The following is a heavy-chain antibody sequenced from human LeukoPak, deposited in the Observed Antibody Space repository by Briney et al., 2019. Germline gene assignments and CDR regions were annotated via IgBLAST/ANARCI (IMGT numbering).Heavy chain of an antibody. V-gene: IGHV3-7*01. CDR2: IKQDGSEK. CDR1: GFTFSSYW. CDR3: ARDRPYYDFWSGYSDY. Sequence: GGSLRLSCAAPGFTFSSYWMSWVRQAPGKGLEWVANIKQDGSEKYYVDSVKGRFTISRDNAKNSLYLQMNSLRAEDTAVYYCARDRPYYDFWSGYSDYWGQGTLVTVSS. D-gene: IGHD3-3*01. J-gene: IGHJ4*02.